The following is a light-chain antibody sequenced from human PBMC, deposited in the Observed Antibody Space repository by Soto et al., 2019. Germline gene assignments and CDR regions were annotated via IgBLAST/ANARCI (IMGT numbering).Light chain of an antibody. J-gene: IGKJ4*01. CDR3: QQLRMYPST. CDR2: AAS. CDR1: QDIAIY. V-gene: IGKV1-9*01. Sequence: IHLTLSPSSLSASVGHRVTMTCRASQDIAIYLAWYQQKLGEAPKLLIYAASTLYGGVPSRFSGSGSGTDFALTITSLQAEDFATYHCQQLRMYPSTFGGGTKVDI.